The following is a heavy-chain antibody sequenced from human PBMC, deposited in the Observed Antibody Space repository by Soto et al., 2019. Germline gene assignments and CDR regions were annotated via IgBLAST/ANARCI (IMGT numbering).Heavy chain of an antibody. Sequence: QVYLVESGGGVVQPGKSLRLSCTVSGFTFPNFAMHWVRQAPGKGPEWVALISSDGNTKYYADSVKGRFTISRDNSKNTSQLQMSSLRIQSTAVFYWVKDASFSRPVNPSPYYFDYWGQGTLVTGSS. D-gene: IGHD6-6*01. J-gene: IGHJ4*02. V-gene: IGHV3-30*04. CDR1: GFTFPNFA. CDR2: ISSDGNTK. CDR3: VKDASFSRPVNPSPYYFDY.